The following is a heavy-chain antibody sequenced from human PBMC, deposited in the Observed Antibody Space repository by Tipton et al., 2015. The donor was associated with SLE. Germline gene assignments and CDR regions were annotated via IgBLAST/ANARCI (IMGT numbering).Heavy chain of an antibody. CDR1: EFSFSTYT. D-gene: IGHD3-10*02. CDR2: IFSDGSKK. CDR3: ARGDYVGYYLDY. Sequence: SLRLSCTASEFSFSTYTLNWVRQAPGKGLGWVSRIFSDGSKKTYADSGQGRFTISRDNAKNMLYLLLNSLRAEDTAVYYCARGDYVGYYLDYWGQGTLVTVSS. J-gene: IGHJ4*02. V-gene: IGHV3-74*01.